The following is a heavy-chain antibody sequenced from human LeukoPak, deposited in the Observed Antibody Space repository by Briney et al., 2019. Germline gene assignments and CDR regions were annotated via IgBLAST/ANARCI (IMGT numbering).Heavy chain of an antibody. D-gene: IGHD2-15*01. CDR1: GGSISSYY. V-gene: IGHV4-4*07. CDR3: ASITLGYCSGGSCYAAFDI. J-gene: IGHJ3*02. CDR2: IYTSGST. Sequence: SETLSLTCTVSGGSISSYYWSWIRQPAGKGLEWIGRIYTSGSTNYNPSLKSRVTMSVDTSKNQFSLKLSSVTAADTAVYYCASITLGYCSGGSCYAAFDIWGQGTMATVSS.